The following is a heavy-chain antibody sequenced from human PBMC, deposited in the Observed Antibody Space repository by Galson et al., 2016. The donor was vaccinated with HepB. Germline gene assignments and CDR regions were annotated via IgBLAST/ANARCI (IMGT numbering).Heavy chain of an antibody. J-gene: IGHJ4*02. V-gene: IGHV4-59*01. CDR1: SGSISSYY. CDR3: ARERNTFNCFDQ. Sequence: ETLSLTCTVSSGSISSYYWSWIRQSPGKGLEWIAYIHHNGNINYNPSLKSRVTISLDTPNNQLSLKLSSVTATDTAVYYCARERNTFNCFDQCGQGTLVTVSS. CDR2: IHHNGNI.